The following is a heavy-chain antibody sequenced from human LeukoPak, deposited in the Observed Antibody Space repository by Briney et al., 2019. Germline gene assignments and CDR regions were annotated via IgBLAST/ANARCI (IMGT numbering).Heavy chain of an antibody. CDR3: ARDAYYATELYYYYYMDV. CDR2: INPSGGST. J-gene: IGHJ6*03. D-gene: IGHD2-2*01. CDR1: GYTFTSYY. V-gene: IGHV1-46*01. Sequence: ASVKVSCKASGYTFTSYYMHWVRQAPGQGLEWMGIINPSGGSTSYAQKFQGRVTMTRDMSTSTVYMELSSLRSEDTAVYYCARDAYYATELYYYYYMDVWGKGTTVTVSS.